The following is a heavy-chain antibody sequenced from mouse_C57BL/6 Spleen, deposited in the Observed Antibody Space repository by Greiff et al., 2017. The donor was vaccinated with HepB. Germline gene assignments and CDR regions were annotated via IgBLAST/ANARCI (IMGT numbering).Heavy chain of an antibody. D-gene: IGHD1-1*01. CDR2: IYPGSGNT. Sequence: VQLVESGAELVRPGASVKLSCKASGYTFTDYYINWVKQRPGQGLEWIARIYPGSGNTYYNEKFKGKATLTAEKSSSTAYMQLSSLTSEDSAVYFCARNYGSSGFAYWGQGTLVTVSA. CDR1: GYTFTDYY. V-gene: IGHV1-76*01. CDR3: ARNYGSSGFAY. J-gene: IGHJ3*01.